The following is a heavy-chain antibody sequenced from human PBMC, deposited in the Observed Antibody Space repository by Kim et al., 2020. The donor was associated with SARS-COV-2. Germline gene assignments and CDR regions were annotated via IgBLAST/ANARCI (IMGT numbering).Heavy chain of an antibody. J-gene: IGHJ5*02. Sequence: ASMKVSCKASGYTFISYAMHWVRQAPGQRPEWMGWINPANGNTRYSQNFQGRVTTTRDTSATTVYMELTALRSEDTAVYYCARGQYGSGSNNWFDPWGQGTLVTVSS. V-gene: IGHV1-3*01. CDR2: INPANGNT. CDR3: ARGQYGSGSNNWFDP. CDR1: GYTFISYA. D-gene: IGHD3-10*01.